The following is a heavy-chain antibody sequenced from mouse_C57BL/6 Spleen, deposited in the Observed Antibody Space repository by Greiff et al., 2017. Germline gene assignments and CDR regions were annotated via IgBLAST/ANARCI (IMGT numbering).Heavy chain of an antibody. CDR2: INPNNGGT. J-gene: IGHJ1*03. CDR1: GYTFTDYN. D-gene: IGHD1-1*01. Sequence: VQLQQSGPELVKPGASVKMSCKASGYTFTDYNMHWVKQSHGKSLEWIGYINPNNGGTSYNQKFKGKATLTVNKSSSTAYMELRSLTSEDSAVYYCARGGTTVPYWYFDVWGTGTTVTVSS. CDR3: ARGGTTVPYWYFDV. V-gene: IGHV1-22*01.